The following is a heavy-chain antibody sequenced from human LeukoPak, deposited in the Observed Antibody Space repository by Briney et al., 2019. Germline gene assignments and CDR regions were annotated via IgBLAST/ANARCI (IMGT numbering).Heavy chain of an antibody. Sequence: GESLKISCKGSGYSFTSYWIGWVRQMPGKGLEWMGIIYPGDSDTRYSPSFQGQVTISADKSISTAYLQWSSLKASDTAMYYCGRPGTYSYAPASFDYWGQGTLVTVSS. J-gene: IGHJ4*02. V-gene: IGHV5-51*01. CDR1: GYSFTSYW. CDR3: GRPGTYSYAPASFDY. CDR2: IYPGDSDT. D-gene: IGHD5-18*01.